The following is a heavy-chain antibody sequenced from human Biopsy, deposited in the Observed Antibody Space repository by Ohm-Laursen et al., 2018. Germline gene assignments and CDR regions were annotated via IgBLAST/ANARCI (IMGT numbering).Heavy chain of an antibody. CDR2: IFYDGSNT. CDR3: AKDRYNYTPIGGFSMDV. J-gene: IGHJ6*02. V-gene: IGHV3-30*18. CDR1: GYTFTNYG. Sequence: SRRLSCSASGYTFTNYGMQWVRQAPGTGLERVAFIFYDGSNTYYADSVKGRFTISRDNSRDTLYLQMSSLRAEDTAVYYCAKDRYNYTPIGGFSMDVWGQGTTVTVSS. D-gene: IGHD5-18*01.